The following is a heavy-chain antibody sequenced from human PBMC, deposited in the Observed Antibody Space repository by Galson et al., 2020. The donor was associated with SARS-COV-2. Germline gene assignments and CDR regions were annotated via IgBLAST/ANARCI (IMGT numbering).Heavy chain of an antibody. CDR3: AREGATPRQLWLERGFDA. V-gene: IGHV3-30-3*01. CDR1: GFTFSSYA. J-gene: IGHJ5*02. Sequence: TGGSLRLSCAASGFTFSSYAMHWVRQAPGKGLEWVAVISYDGSNKYYADSVKGRFTISRDNSKNTLYLQMNSLRAEDTAVYYCAREGATPRQLWLERGFDAWGQGTLGTVSS. D-gene: IGHD5-18*01. CDR2: ISYDGSNK.